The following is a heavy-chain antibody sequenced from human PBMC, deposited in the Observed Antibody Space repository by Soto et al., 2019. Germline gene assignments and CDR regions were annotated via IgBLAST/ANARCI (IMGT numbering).Heavy chain of an antibody. Sequence: PSETLSLTCTVSGGSISSGGYYWSWIRQLPGGGLEWIGYISYSGSSYYNPSLESRVTVSIDTSANQFSLKVTSMTAADTAVYFCARAHTYYYDSGSYSKQSFYFDFWGQGTLVTVSS. CDR1: GGSISSGGYY. V-gene: IGHV4-31*03. D-gene: IGHD3-22*01. CDR3: ARAHTYYYDSGSYSKQSFYFDF. CDR2: ISYSGSS. J-gene: IGHJ4*02.